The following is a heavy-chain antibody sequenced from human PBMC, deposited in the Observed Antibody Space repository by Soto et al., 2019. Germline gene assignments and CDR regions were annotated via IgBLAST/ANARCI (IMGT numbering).Heavy chain of an antibody. Sequence: SETLSLTCAVYGGSFSGYYWSWIRQPPGKGLEWIGEINHSGSTNYNPFLKSRVTISVDTSKNQFSLKLSSVTAADTAVYYCARGSRAENIVATPHRGSFDYWGQGTLVTVSS. CDR1: GGSFSGYY. J-gene: IGHJ4*02. CDR2: INHSGST. CDR3: ARGSRAENIVATPHRGSFDY. D-gene: IGHD5-12*01. V-gene: IGHV4-34*01.